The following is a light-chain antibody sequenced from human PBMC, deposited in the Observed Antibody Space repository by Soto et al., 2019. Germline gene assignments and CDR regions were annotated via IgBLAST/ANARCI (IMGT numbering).Light chain of an antibody. V-gene: IGKV1-5*03. CDR3: QQYDDYYT. CDR2: KTS. J-gene: IGKJ2*01. CDR1: QNVGRW. Sequence: DIQMTQSPSTLSASIGDRVTITCRASQNVGRWLAWYQQKPGKAPNLLIYKTSSLEGGVPSRFTGSGSGTEFTLTISSLQPDDFATYYCQQYDDYYTFGQGTKLEIK.